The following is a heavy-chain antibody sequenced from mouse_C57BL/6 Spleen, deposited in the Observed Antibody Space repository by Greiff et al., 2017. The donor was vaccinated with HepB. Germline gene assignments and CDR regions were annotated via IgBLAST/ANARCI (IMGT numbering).Heavy chain of an antibody. CDR2: IRLKSDNYAT. J-gene: IGHJ1*03. CDR3: TGGTTVPWCFDV. CDR1: GFTFSNYW. Sequence: DVQLQESGGGLVQPGGSMKLSCVASGFTFSNYWMNWVRQSPEKGLEWVAQIRLKSDNYATHYAESVKGRFTISRDDSKSSVYLQMNNLRAEDTGIYYCTGGTTVPWCFDVWGTGTTVTVSS. D-gene: IGHD1-1*01. V-gene: IGHV6-3*01.